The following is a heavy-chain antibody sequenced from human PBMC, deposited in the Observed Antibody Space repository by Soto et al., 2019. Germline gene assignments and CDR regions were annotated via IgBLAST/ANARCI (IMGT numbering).Heavy chain of an antibody. Sequence: QITLKESGPTLVKPTQTLTLTCTLSGFSLSTSGVGVGWIRQSPGKALEWLAVIYWDDVKHDSPSLERGLTITKDTSESVVVLTMTNMDPVDTSTYYCARKGRGHYALDYWGQGILVTVSS. D-gene: IGHD4-17*01. V-gene: IGHV2-5*02. CDR1: GFSLSTSGVG. J-gene: IGHJ4*02. CDR3: ARKGRGHYALDY. CDR2: IYWDDVK.